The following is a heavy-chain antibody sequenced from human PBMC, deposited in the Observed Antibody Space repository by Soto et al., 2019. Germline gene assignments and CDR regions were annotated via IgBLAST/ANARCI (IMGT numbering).Heavy chain of an antibody. CDR3: ARRKLKGKTGTTGGGNWFDP. CDR1: GYSFTSYW. J-gene: IGHJ5*02. CDR2: IYPGDSDT. D-gene: IGHD1-7*01. V-gene: IGHV5-51*01. Sequence: GESLKISCKGSGYSFTSYWIGWVRQMPGKGLEWMGIIYPGDSDTRYSPSFQGQVTISADKSISTAYLQWSSLKASDTAMYYCARRKLKGKTGTTGGGNWFDPWGQGTLVTVSS.